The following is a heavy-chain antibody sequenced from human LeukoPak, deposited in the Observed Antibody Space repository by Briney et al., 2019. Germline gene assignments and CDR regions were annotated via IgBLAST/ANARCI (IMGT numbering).Heavy chain of an antibody. CDR1: GFTFSSYA. CDR2: TSDSGDST. CDR3: AKKMTITGWLYYFDY. V-gene: IGHV3-23*01. J-gene: IGHJ4*02. D-gene: IGHD5-24*01. Sequence: GGSLRLSCAVSGFTFSSYAMSWVRQAPGRGLDWVSATSDSGDSTYYADSVKGRFTVSRDNSKNTLYLQMNSLRAEDTAVYYCAKKMTITGWLYYFDYWGQGTLVTVSS.